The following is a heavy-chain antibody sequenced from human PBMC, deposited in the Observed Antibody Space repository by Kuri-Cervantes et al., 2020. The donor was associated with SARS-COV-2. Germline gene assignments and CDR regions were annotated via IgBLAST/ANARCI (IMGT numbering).Heavy chain of an antibody. J-gene: IGHJ6*03. Sequence: GGSLRLSCAASGFTFSNSDMNWVHQAPGKGLEWVSGVSWNGSRTHYADSVKGRFIISRDNSKNTLYLQMNSLRAEDTAVYYCAKDGVEHCSSTSCYTSYYYYMDVWGKGTTVTVSS. CDR2: VSWNGSRT. D-gene: IGHD2-2*02. CDR3: AKDGVEHCSSTSCYTSYYYYMDV. CDR1: GFTFSNSD. V-gene: IGHV3-35*01.